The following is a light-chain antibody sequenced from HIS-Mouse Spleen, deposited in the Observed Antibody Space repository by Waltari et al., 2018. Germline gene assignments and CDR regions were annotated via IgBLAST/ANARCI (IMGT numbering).Light chain of an antibody. CDR1: SSDVGGYKY. Sequence: QSALTQPASVSGSPGQSITISCTGTSSDVGGYKYFSWYQQHPGQAPKLMIYDVSNRPSGVSNRFSGSKSGNTASLTISGLQAEDEADYYCSSYTSSSFNVVFGGGTKLTVL. J-gene: IGLJ2*01. CDR3: SSYTSSSFNVV. CDR2: DVS. V-gene: IGLV2-14*03.